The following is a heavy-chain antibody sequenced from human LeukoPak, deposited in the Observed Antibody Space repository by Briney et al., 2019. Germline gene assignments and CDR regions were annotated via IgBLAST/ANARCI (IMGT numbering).Heavy chain of an antibody. CDR3: ARESGGSTFYGMDV. Sequence: ASVKVSCKASGYTFTGYYMHWVRQAPGQGLEWMGWINPNSGGTNYAQKFQGWVTMTRDTTISTAYMELSRLRSDDTAVYYCARESGGSTFYGMDVWGQGTTVAVSS. J-gene: IGHJ6*02. CDR1: GYTFTGYY. V-gene: IGHV1-2*04. D-gene: IGHD2-15*01. CDR2: INPNSGGT.